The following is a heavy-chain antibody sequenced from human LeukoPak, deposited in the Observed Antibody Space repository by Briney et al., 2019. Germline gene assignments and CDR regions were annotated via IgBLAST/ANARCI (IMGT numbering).Heavy chain of an antibody. Sequence: SVKVSGKASGGTFSSYAISWVRQAPGQGLEWMGRIIPIFGIANYAQKFQGRVTITADKSTSTAYMELSSLRSEDTAVYYCARAAPKYYYDSSGSIPAGYWGQGTLVTVSS. CDR2: IIPIFGIA. V-gene: IGHV1-69*04. CDR3: ARAAPKYYYDSSGSIPAGY. CDR1: GGTFSSYA. J-gene: IGHJ4*02. D-gene: IGHD3-22*01.